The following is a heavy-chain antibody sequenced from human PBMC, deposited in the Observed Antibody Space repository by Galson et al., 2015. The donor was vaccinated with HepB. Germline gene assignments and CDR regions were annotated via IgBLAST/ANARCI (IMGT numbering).Heavy chain of an antibody. CDR2: ITPSGDNT. D-gene: IGHD6-19*01. Sequence: SLRLSCAAYGFTFSYYAMSWVRQAPGKGLEWISAITPSGDNTYSADSMKGRFTISRDNSRNTLFLQMNSLRADDTAIYFCAKVFPEKVDGWYRQALYYFDYWGQGTRVTVSS. CDR3: AKVFPEKVDGWYRQALYYFDY. V-gene: IGHV3-23*01. CDR1: GFTFSYYA. J-gene: IGHJ4*02.